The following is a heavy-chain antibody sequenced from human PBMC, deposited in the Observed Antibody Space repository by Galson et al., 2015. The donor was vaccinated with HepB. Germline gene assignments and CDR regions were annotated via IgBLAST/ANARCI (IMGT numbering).Heavy chain of an antibody. V-gene: IGHV3-33*01. D-gene: IGHD2-2*01. Sequence: SLRLSCAASGFTFSSYGMHWVRQAPGKGLEWVAVIWYDGSNKYYADSVKGRFTISRDNSKNTLYLQMNSLRAEDTAVYYCAREGIVVVPAARGTNYYYYMDVWGKGTTVTVSS. J-gene: IGHJ6*03. CDR2: IWYDGSNK. CDR3: AREGIVVVPAARGTNYYYYMDV. CDR1: GFTFSSYG.